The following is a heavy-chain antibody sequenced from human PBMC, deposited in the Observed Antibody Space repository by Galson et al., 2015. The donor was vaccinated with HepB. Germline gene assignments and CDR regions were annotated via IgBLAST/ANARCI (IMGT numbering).Heavy chain of an antibody. CDR2: MNLNSGNT. D-gene: IGHD3-16*01. CDR1: GYTFTSFD. V-gene: IGHV1-8*01. J-gene: IGHJ6*03. Sequence: SVKVSCKASGYTFTSFDINWVRQATGQGLEWMGWMNLNSGNTGFARKFRGRVIMTEDTSTGTAYMELRSLASEDTAVYFCAVGGSHDNPYYYYYLDVWGKGTTVTVSS. CDR3: AVGGSHDNPYYYYYLDV.